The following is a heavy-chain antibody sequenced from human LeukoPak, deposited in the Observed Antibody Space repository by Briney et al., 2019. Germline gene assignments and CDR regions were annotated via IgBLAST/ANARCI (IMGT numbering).Heavy chain of an antibody. CDR2: IYDSGRT. D-gene: IGHD3-10*01. CDR3: ATSSHYSQRL. V-gene: IGHV4-4*02. J-gene: IGHJ4*02. Sequence: PSGTLSLTCAVSGGSISSSFWCSWVRQPPEKGLEWIGEIYDSGRTNYNPSLQSRVTISVDKSKNQFSLELSSATAADTAVYYCATSSHYSQRLWGQGTLVTVSS. CDR1: GGSISSSFW.